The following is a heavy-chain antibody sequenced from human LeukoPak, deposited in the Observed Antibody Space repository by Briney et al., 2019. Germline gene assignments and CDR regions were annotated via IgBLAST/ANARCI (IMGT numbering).Heavy chain of an antibody. CDR3: ARVGDSATYFDY. CDR1: GASISSFY. CDR2: VFTSGNN. V-gene: IGHV4-4*07. D-gene: IGHD2-21*02. Sequence: PSETLSLTCTVSGASISSFYWSWIRQLAGKGLEWIGRVFTSGNNNYNPSLKSRVIMSGDRSKNQFSLKLSSVTAADTAVYYCARVGDSATYFDYWGQGTLVTVSS. J-gene: IGHJ4*02.